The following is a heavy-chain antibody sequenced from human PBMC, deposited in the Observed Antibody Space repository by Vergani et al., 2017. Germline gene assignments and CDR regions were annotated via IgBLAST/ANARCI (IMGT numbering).Heavy chain of an antibody. CDR3: TRSSYGSGTGYFDF. D-gene: IGHD3-10*01. Sequence: EVQLVESGGGLVKPGRSLRLSCTASGFTFGDYSMSWFRQAPGKGLEWVGFIRSKAYGGTTEYAASVKGRFTISRDDYKSIAYLQMNILKTEDKAVYYCTRSSYGSGTGYFDFWGQGTLVTVSS. CDR2: IRSKAYGGTT. J-gene: IGHJ4*02. CDR1: GFTFGDYS. V-gene: IGHV3-49*05.